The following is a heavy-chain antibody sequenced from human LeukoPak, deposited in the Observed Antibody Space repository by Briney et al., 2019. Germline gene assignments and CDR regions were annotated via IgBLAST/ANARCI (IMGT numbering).Heavy chain of an antibody. D-gene: IGHD3-22*01. CDR3: ARAGSDYYDSSGYYSRIYFDY. CDR2: IFYNGTT. CDR1: GGSFSSYY. Sequence: SETLSLTCTVSGGSFSSYYWSWIRQPPGKGLEWIGYIFYNGTTNYNPSLKSRVTISVDTSKNQFSLKLSSVTAADTAVYYCARAGSDYYDSSGYYSRIYFDYWGQGTLVTVSS. V-gene: IGHV4-59*12. J-gene: IGHJ4*02.